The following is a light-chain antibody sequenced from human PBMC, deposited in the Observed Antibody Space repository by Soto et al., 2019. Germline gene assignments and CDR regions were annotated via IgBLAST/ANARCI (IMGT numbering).Light chain of an antibody. CDR3: QQRSNWPLT. V-gene: IGKV3-15*01. J-gene: IGKJ4*01. Sequence: EIVMTQSPATLSESPGERATLSCRASQSVSSNLAWYQQKRGQAPRLLIYGTSTRATGIPARFSGSGSGTEFTLTISSLQSEDFAVYYCQQRSNWPLTFGGGTKVEIK. CDR2: GTS. CDR1: QSVSSN.